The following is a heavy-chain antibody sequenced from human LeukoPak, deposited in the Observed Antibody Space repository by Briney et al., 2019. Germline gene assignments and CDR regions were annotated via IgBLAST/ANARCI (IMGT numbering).Heavy chain of an antibody. V-gene: IGHV1-2*02. CDR3: ATQRGSYLWGTDFDY. D-gene: IGHD3-16*01. CDR1: GYTFTGYY. Sequence: GASVKVSCKSSGYTFTGYYMHWVRQAPGQGLEWMGWINPNSGDSKCAQKFQGRVTMTRDTSISTAYMELSRLRSDDTAVYYCATQRGSYLWGTDFDYWGQGTLVTVSS. J-gene: IGHJ4*02. CDR2: INPNSGDS.